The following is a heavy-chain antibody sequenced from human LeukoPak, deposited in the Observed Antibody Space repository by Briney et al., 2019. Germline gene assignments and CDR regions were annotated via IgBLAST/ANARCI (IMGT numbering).Heavy chain of an antibody. D-gene: IGHD4-23*01. J-gene: IGHJ4*02. CDR3: ARAGVTPDNTFDY. Sequence: ASVKVSCKASGYTFTGYYMHWVRQAPGQGLERMGWINPNSGGTNYAQKFQGRVTMTRDTSISTAYMELSRLRSDDTAVYYCARAGVTPDNTFDYWGQGTLVTVSS. V-gene: IGHV1-2*02. CDR2: INPNSGGT. CDR1: GYTFTGYY.